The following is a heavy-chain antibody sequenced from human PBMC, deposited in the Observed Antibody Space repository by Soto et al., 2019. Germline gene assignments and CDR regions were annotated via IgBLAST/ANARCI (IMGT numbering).Heavy chain of an antibody. Sequence: GGSLRLSCAASGFTFSSYGMHWVRQAPGKGLEWVAVIWFDESTKYYADSVKGRFTISRDTSKNTLYLQMNSLTDEDTAVYYCARGPDSSSWYRPFHIWGQGTMVTVSS. V-gene: IGHV3-33*01. CDR2: IWFDESTK. J-gene: IGHJ3*02. CDR1: GFTFSSYG. CDR3: ARGPDSSSWYRPFHI. D-gene: IGHD6-13*01.